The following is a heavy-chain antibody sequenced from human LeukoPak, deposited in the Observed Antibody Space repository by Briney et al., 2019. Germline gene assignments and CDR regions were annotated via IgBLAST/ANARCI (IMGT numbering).Heavy chain of an antibody. D-gene: IGHD5-24*01. V-gene: IGHV3-66*01. CDR2: IYSGGST. J-gene: IGHJ3*02. Sequence: GESLRLSCAASRFTVSGNYMTWVRQAPGKGLEWVSVIYSGGSTNYQDSVKGRFTISRDDSKNTLYLQMNSLRAEDTAVYYCAHVEMATIGAFDIWGQGTMVTVSS. CDR1: RFTVSGNY. CDR3: AHVEMATIGAFDI.